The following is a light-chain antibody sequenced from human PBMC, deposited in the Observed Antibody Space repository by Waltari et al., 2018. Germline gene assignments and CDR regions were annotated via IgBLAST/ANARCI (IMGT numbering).Light chain of an antibody. CDR3: QQYYSSPRA. CDR1: QSVLYSSNNKNY. Sequence: DIVMTQSPDSLAVSLGERASINCKSSQSVLYSSNNKNYLAWYQKKPGQPPKLLIYWASTRESGVPARFSGSGSGTDFTLTISSLQAEDVAVYYCQQYYSSPRAFGPGTKVDIK. V-gene: IGKV4-1*01. CDR2: WAS. J-gene: IGKJ3*01.